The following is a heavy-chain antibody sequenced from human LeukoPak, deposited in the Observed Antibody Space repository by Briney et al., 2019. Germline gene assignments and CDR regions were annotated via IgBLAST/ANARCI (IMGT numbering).Heavy chain of an antibody. CDR3: AKDLSSSTSCNDY. V-gene: IGHV3-23*01. D-gene: IGHD2-2*01. J-gene: IGHJ4*02. CDR2: ISGSGGST. CDR1: GFTFSSYA. Sequence: GGSLRLSCAASGFTFSSYAMSWVRQAPGKGLEWVSAISGSGGSTYYADSVKGRFAISRDNSKNTLYLQMNSLRAEDTAVYYCAKDLSSSTSCNDYWGQGTLVTVSS.